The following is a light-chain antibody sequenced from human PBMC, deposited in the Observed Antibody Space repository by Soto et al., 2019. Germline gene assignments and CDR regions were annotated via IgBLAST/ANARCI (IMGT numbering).Light chain of an antibody. Sequence: EMVLTQSPATLSLSPGERATLSCRASQSIGNFLAWYQQKPGQAPRLLIYDASNRATGIPGSFSGSGSGTDFTLAISGLEPEDFAVYHCQQRSTGTFGGGTKVQIK. CDR3: QQRSTGT. V-gene: IGKV3-11*01. CDR2: DAS. CDR1: QSIGNF. J-gene: IGKJ4*01.